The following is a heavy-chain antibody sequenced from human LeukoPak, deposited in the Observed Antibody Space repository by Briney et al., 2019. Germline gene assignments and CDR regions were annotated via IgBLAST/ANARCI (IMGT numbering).Heavy chain of an antibody. V-gene: IGHV4-59*01. CDR3: ARAQYDSSGYLFDY. CDR2: IYYSGST. CDR1: GGSISSYY. J-gene: IGHJ4*02. D-gene: IGHD3-22*01. Sequence: SETLSLTCTVSGGSISSYYWSWIRQPPGKGLEWIGYIYYSGSTNYNPSLKSRVTISVDTSKNQFSLKLSSVTAVDTAVYYCARAQYDSSGYLFDYWGQGTLVTVSS.